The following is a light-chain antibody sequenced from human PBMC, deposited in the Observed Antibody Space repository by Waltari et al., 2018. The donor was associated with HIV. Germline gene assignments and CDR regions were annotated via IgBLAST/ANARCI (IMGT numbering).Light chain of an antibody. V-gene: IGLV1-47*01. CDR2: RNN. Sequence: QSVLTQPPSASGTPGQRVSISCSGRSSNIGSTHLYCYQQLPGTPPKLLIYRNNQRPSGVPNRFSGSKSGTSASLAISGLRSEDEADYYCAAWDDSLSGVVIGGGTKLTVL. CDR1: SSNIGSTH. CDR3: AAWDDSLSGVV. J-gene: IGLJ2*01.